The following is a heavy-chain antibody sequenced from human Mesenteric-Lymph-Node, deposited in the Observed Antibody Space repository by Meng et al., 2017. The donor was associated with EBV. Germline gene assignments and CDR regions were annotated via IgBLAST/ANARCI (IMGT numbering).Heavy chain of an antibody. D-gene: IGHD6-13*01. CDR1: GGSIGSANY. J-gene: IGHJ4*02. Sequence: QPQESGPGLVKPSQTLSLTCTVSGGSIGSANYWSWIRQPPGKGLEWIGYIYYSGNTYYNPSPESRVTISIDTSKSQVSLKLTSVTAADTAVYYCARVTYSGSRYPSVFDYWGQGNLVTVSS. CDR3: ARVTYSGSRYPSVFDY. V-gene: IGHV4-30-4*01. CDR2: IYYSGNT.